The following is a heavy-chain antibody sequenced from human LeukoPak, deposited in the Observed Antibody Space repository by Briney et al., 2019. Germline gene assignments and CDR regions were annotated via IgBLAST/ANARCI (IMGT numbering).Heavy chain of an antibody. CDR2: IKQDGSEK. CDR1: GFTFSSYW. CDR3: ARDSPPLAYYYYCMDA. Sequence: PGGSLRLSCAASGFTFSSYWMSWVRQAPGKGLEWVANIKQDGSEKYYEDSVKGRFTISRDNAKSSLYLQMNSLRAEDTAVYYCARDSPPLAYYYYCMDAWGQGTTVTVSS. D-gene: IGHD6-13*01. J-gene: IGHJ6*02. V-gene: IGHV3-7*01.